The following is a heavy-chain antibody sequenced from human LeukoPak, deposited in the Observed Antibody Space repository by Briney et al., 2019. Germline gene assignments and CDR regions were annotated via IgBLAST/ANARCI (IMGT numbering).Heavy chain of an antibody. D-gene: IGHD4-11*01. CDR1: DGSINSYY. V-gene: IGHV4-59*01. CDR2: IYYNGNT. Sequence: SETLSLTCSVSDGSINSYYWNWIRRPPGKGLEWIGYIYYNGNTNYSPSLKSRVTMSVDTSKNLFSLKVSSVTAADTAVYYCARGTTVIIKAFEYWGQGTLVTVSS. CDR3: ARGTTVIIKAFEY. J-gene: IGHJ4*02.